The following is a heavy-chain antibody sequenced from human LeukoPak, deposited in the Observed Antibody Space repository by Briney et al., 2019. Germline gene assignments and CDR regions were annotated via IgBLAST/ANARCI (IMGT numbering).Heavy chain of an antibody. Sequence: GGSLRLSCAASGFTFSSYAMEWVRQAPGKGLEWVSSITGSSDSIYYADSVKGRFTISRDNAKNSVYLQMNSLRSEDTAVYYCARGAPGRRLAAGTVLDYWGQGTLVTVSS. D-gene: IGHD6-13*01. CDR3: ARGAPGRRLAAGTVLDY. CDR1: GFTFSSYA. CDR2: ITGSSDSI. J-gene: IGHJ4*02. V-gene: IGHV3-21*04.